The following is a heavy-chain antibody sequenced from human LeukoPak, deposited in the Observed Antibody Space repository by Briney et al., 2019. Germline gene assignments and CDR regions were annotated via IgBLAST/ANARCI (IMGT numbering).Heavy chain of an antibody. D-gene: IGHD2-15*01. CDR2: INNDGSGT. J-gene: IGHJ3*02. Sequence: PGGSLRLSCAASGFTFSSYWMHWVRQAPGKGPVWVSRINNDGSGTTYADSVKGRFTISRDNSKNTLYLQMNSLRAEDTAVYYCARYCSGGSCYGAFDIWGQGTMVTVSS. CDR1: GFTFSSYW. CDR3: ARYCSGGSCYGAFDI. V-gene: IGHV3-74*01.